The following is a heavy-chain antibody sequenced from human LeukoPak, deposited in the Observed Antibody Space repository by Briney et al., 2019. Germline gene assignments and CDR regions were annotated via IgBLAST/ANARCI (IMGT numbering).Heavy chain of an antibody. J-gene: IGHJ6*02. CDR1: GFTFSSYA. V-gene: IGHV1-69*04. D-gene: IGHD3-22*01. CDR3: ASPGGYDSSGYPLDYYGMDV. CDR2: IIPILGIA. Sequence: GGSLRLSCAASGFTFSSYAISWVRQAPGQGLEWMGRIIPILGIANYAQKFQGRVTITADKSTSTAYMELSSLRSEDTAVYYCASPGGYDSSGYPLDYYGMDVWGRGTTVTVSS.